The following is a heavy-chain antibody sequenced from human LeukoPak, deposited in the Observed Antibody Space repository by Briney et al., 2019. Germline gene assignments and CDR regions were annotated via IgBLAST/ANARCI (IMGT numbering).Heavy chain of an antibody. J-gene: IGHJ4*02. D-gene: IGHD2-2*02. CDR1: GGTFSSYA. V-gene: IGHV1-69*13. CDR2: IIPIFGTA. CDR3: ARGSYCSSTSCYKDFDY. Sequence: SVKVSCKASGGTFSSYAISWVRQAPGQGLEWMGGIIPIFGTANYAQKFQGRVTITAGESTSTAYMELSSLRSEDTAVYYCARGSYCSSTSCYKDFDYWGQGTLVTVSS.